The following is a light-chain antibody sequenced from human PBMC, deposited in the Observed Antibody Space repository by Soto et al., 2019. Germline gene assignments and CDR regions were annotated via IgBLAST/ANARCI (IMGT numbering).Light chain of an antibody. CDR3: QQYNNWTLYN. CDR2: VAS. V-gene: IGKV3-15*01. Sequence: EIVMTQSPATLSVSPGERATLSCRASQSVSSNLAWYQQKPGQAPRLLIYVASTRDTGIPARFSGSGSGTEFTLTISSLQSEDCAVSYCQQYNNWTLYNFGQGNQLEIK. J-gene: IGKJ2*01. CDR1: QSVSSN.